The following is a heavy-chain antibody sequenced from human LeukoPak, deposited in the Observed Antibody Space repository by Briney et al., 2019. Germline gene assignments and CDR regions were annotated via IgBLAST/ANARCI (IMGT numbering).Heavy chain of an antibody. CDR1: GFTFGNAW. V-gene: IGHV3-15*01. D-gene: IGHD3-10*01. Sequence: GGSLRLSCAASGFTFGNAWMSWVRQAPGKGLEWVGRIKSKTDGGTTDYAAPVKGRFTISRDDSKNTLYLQMNNLKTEDTAVYYCTTDPSGTLPVGPWGQGTLVTVSS. CDR3: TTDPSGTLPVGP. J-gene: IGHJ5*02. CDR2: IKSKTDGGTT.